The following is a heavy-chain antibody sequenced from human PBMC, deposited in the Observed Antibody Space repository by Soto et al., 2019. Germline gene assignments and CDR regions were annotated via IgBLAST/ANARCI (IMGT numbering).Heavy chain of an antibody. D-gene: IGHD3-10*01. J-gene: IGHJ6*02. CDR1: GDTFKNCV. Sequence: QVQVVQSGVEVRRPGSSVKVSCKASGDTFKNCVISWVRQAPGQGLEWMGGIIPLFGKTDFAQRFQGRLTITPDESTTTAYMELSRLRSDDTATYYCAAELGFGKLSVVWGQGTTVIVSS. V-gene: IGHV1-69*01. CDR3: AAELGFGKLSVV. CDR2: IIPLFGKT.